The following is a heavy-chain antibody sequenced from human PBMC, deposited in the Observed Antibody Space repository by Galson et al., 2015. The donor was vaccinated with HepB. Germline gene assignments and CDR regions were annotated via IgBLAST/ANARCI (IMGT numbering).Heavy chain of an antibody. V-gene: IGHV3-30-3*01. J-gene: IGHJ6*04. CDR2: ISYDGSNK. CDR3: ARDWYRTNNWNYYYYYYGMDV. CDR1: GFTFSSYA. Sequence: SLRLSCAASGFTFSSYAMHWVRQAPGKGLEWVAVISYDGSNKYYADSVKGRFTISRDNSKNTLYLQMNSLRAEDTAVYYCARDWYRTNNWNYYYYYYGMDVWGKGTTVTVSS. D-gene: IGHD1-7*01.